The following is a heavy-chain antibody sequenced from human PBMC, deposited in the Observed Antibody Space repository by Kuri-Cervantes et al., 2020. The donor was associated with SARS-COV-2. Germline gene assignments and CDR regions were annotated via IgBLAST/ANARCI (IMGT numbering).Heavy chain of an antibody. J-gene: IGHJ6*03. CDR1: GGSFSNFL. V-gene: IGHV4-34*01. Sequence: ESLKISCGVYGGSFSNFLWDWVRQPPGEGLEWIGEINYSGTTNYNPSLKSRVTISVDPSKNLFSLNLTSVTAADTAMYYCARLRRHNDGWFATGYYMDVWGKGTTVTVSS. D-gene: IGHD6-19*01. CDR2: INYSGTT. CDR3: ARLRRHNDGWFATGYYMDV.